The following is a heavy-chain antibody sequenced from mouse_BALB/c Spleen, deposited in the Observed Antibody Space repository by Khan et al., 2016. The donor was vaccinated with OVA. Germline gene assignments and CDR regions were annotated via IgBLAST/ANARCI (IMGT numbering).Heavy chain of an antibody. D-gene: IGHD1-2*01. Sequence: EVQLQESGGGLVKTGGSLKLSCAASGFTFSSYTMSWVRQTPEKRLEWVATISSGGGNTYYPDSMKGRFTISRDNAKNNLFLQMSSLRSEDTALYYCGRLGHYGPYAMDYWGQGASVTVSS. CDR1: GFTFSSYT. J-gene: IGHJ4*01. V-gene: IGHV5-9*03. CDR3: GRLGHYGPYAMDY. CDR2: ISSGGGNT.